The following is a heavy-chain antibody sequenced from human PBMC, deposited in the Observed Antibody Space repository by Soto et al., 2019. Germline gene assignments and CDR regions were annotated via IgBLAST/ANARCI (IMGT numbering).Heavy chain of an antibody. J-gene: IGHJ4*02. Sequence: VQLVESGGGLVQPGGSLKLSCAASGFSFSDSAMHWVRQASGKGLEWVGRIRSKPNNYATAYAASVKGRFTISRDDSKNTAYLQMNSLKTEDTAVYYCTRHLSDYWGQGTLVTVSS. CDR1: GFSFSDSA. V-gene: IGHV3-73*01. CDR3: TRHLSDY. CDR2: IRSKPNNYAT.